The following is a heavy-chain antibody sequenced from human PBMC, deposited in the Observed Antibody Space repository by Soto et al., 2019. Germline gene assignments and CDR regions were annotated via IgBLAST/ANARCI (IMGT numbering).Heavy chain of an antibody. CDR2: FNPNSGDT. Sequence: GASVKVSCKASGYTFTAYSMHWVRQAPGQGLEWVGWFNPNSGDTIYAQKFQGRVTLTRDTSIGTAYMELYSLTSDDTAVYYCARGASAVIYRDCWGQGTLVTVSS. V-gene: IGHV1-2*02. CDR3: ARGASAVIYRDC. J-gene: IGHJ4*02. D-gene: IGHD6-19*01. CDR1: GYTFTAYS.